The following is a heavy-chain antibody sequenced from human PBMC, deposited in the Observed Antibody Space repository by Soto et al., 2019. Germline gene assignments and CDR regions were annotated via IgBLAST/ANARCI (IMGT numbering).Heavy chain of an antibody. CDR2: ISGSGGST. Sequence: PGGSLRLSCAASGFTFSSFAMSWVRQAPGKGLEWVSAISGSGGSTYYADSVKGRFTISRDNSKNTLYLQMNSLRAEDTAVYYCAKVAGYYDSSGYLYYFDYWGQGTLVTVSS. D-gene: IGHD3-22*01. V-gene: IGHV3-23*01. CDR1: GFTFSSFA. J-gene: IGHJ4*02. CDR3: AKVAGYYDSSGYLYYFDY.